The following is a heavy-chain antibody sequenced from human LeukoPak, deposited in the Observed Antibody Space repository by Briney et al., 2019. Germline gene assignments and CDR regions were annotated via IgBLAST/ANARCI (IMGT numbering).Heavy chain of an antibody. CDR2: IRSKANSYAT. J-gene: IGHJ4*02. Sequence: GGSLKLFCAASGFTFSGSAMQWVRQASGKGLEWVGRIRSKANSYATGYAASVQGRLTISRDDSKNTAYLQMNSLKTEDTAMYYCTFSRSGYAGIDYWGQGTLVTVSS. V-gene: IGHV3-73*01. D-gene: IGHD5-12*01. CDR3: TFSRSGYAGIDY. CDR1: GFTFSGSA.